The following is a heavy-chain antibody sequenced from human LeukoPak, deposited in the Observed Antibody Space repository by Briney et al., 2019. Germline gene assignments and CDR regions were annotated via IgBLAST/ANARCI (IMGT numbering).Heavy chain of an antibody. J-gene: IGHJ4*02. Sequence: SETLSLTCTVSGGSISSYYWSWIRQPPGKGLEWIGYIYYSGSTNYNPSLKSRITISVDTPKNQFSLKLSSVTAADTAVYYCARDGFTNYYDSSGYPDYWGQGTLVTVSS. V-gene: IGHV4-59*12. D-gene: IGHD3-22*01. CDR1: GGSISSYY. CDR2: IYYSGST. CDR3: ARDGFTNYYDSSGYPDY.